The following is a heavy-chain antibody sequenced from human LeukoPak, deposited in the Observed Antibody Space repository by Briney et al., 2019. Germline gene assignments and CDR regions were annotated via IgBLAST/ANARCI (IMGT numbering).Heavy chain of an antibody. D-gene: IGHD2-15*01. CDR1: GFTFSSYS. CDR3: ARKVAWYCSGGSCYQEQDAFDI. V-gene: IGHV3-21*01. CDR2: ISSSSSYI. J-gene: IGHJ3*02. Sequence: PGGSLRLSCAASGFTFSSYSMNWVRQAPGKGLEWVSSISSSSSYIYYADSVKGRFTISRDDAKNSLYLQMNSLRAEDTAVYYCARKVAWYCSGGSCYQEQDAFDIWGQGTMVTVSS.